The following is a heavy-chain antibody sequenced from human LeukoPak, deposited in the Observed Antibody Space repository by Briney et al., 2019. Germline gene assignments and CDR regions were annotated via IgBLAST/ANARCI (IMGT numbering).Heavy chain of an antibody. J-gene: IGHJ3*02. CDR3: ARVRAGTYGLHAFDI. V-gene: IGHV3-48*03. CDR1: GFTFRNYA. Sequence: GRSLRLSCAASGFTFRNYAMHWVRQAPGQGLEWLSYITSSGSAKYHADSVKGRFTISRDNAKNSLYLQMNSLRAEDTAVYYCARVRAGTYGLHAFDIWGQGTMVTVSS. CDR2: ITSSGSAK. D-gene: IGHD1-26*01.